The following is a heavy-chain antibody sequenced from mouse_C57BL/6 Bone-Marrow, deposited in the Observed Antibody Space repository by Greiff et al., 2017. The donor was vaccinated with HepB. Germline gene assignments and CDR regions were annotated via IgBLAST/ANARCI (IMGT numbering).Heavy chain of an antibody. J-gene: IGHJ3*01. D-gene: IGHD2-2*01. Sequence: VKLLESGAELARPGASVKLSCKASGYTFTSYGISWVKQRTGQGLEWIGEIYPRSGNTYYNEKFKGKATLTADKSSSTAYMELRSLTSEDSAVYFCARSGGYDGSFAYWGQGTLVTVSA. CDR1: GYTFTSYG. V-gene: IGHV1-81*01. CDR2: IYPRSGNT. CDR3: ARSGGYDGSFAY.